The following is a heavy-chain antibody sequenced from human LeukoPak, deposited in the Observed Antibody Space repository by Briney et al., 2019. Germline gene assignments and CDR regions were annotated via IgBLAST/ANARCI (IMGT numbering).Heavy chain of an antibody. CDR2: INQDGTER. J-gene: IGHJ4*02. CDR3: TRTLAARSFYFDY. CDR1: VFSLSTYW. Sequence: GGSLRLSCAASVFSLSTYWMSWVRQGPGTWLEWVANINQDGTERYLVGSVKGRFTISRDNGKTSVFLQMNSLRDEDTAVYYCTRTLAARSFYFDYWGRGTLVTVSS. V-gene: IGHV3-7*01. D-gene: IGHD3-10*01.